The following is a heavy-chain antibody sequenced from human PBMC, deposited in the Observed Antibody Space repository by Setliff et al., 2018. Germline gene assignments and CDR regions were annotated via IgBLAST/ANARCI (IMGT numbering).Heavy chain of an antibody. J-gene: IGHJ5*02. CDR3: AKGGQQVAPDGRWFDP. V-gene: IGHV3-23*01. CDR2: MGAGGDT. D-gene: IGHD6-13*01. Sequence: LRLSCAASGFNFRSYAMTWVRQAPGKGLEWISTMGAGGDTYYADSVKGRFTISRDNSKNTLYLQMSSLRDDDTAVYYCAKGGQQVAPDGRWFDPWGQGSLVTVSS. CDR1: GFNFRSYA.